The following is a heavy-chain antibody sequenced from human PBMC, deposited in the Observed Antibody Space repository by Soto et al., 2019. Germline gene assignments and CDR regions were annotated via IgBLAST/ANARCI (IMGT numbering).Heavy chain of an antibody. Sequence: QVQLVQSGAEAGKPGSSVKVSCRTSGTSFRNTAISWVRQAPGQGLEWVGGIIPIFETPKYAQKFQGRVTITADISTTSVNMELSSLRSEDTAVYYCATHGATTMPRGVTKHFYYVMDVWGQGTTVTVSS. CDR2: IIPIFETP. V-gene: IGHV1-69*06. CDR1: GTSFRNTA. J-gene: IGHJ6*02. D-gene: IGHD3-10*01. CDR3: ATHGATTMPRGVTKHFYYVMDV.